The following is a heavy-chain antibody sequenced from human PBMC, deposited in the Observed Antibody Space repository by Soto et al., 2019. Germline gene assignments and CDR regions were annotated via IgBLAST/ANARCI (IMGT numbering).Heavy chain of an antibody. J-gene: IGHJ6*02. CDR3: ARYSSSWYENYYYGMDV. D-gene: IGHD6-13*01. V-gene: IGHV3-23*01. Sequence: GGPLRLSCAASGFTLSSYGMXWVRQAPGKGLEWVSAISAAGGGTYYADSVKGRFTISRDNSKNTLYLQMNSLRAEDTAVYYCARYSSSWYENYYYGMDVWGQGTTVTVSS. CDR2: ISAAGGGT. CDR1: GFTLSSYG.